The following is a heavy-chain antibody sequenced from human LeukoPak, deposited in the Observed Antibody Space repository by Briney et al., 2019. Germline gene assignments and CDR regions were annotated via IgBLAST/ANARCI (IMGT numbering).Heavy chain of an antibody. V-gene: IGHV3-23*01. CDR2: ISGSGGST. J-gene: IGHJ4*01. Sequence: GSLRLSCAASGFTFSSYAMSWVRPAPGKGLEWVSAISGSGGSTYYADSVKGRFTISRDNSKNTLYLQMNSLRAEDTAVYYCAKDSTSGWYGSFYYWGQGTLVTVSS. CDR3: AKDSTSGWYGSFYY. CDR1: GFTFSSYA. D-gene: IGHD6-19*01.